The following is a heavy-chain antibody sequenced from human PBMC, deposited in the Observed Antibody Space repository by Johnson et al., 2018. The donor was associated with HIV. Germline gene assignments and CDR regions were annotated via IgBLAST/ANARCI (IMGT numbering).Heavy chain of an antibody. D-gene: IGHD6-13*01. Sequence: VQLVESGGGLVKPGGSLRLSCAVSGFTFSDAWMTWVRQAPGKGLEWVGRIKRNTDGGTTDYAAPVKGRFSISRDDSKNTVYLQMNSLKTEDTAVYFCTTCSRSGAFDIWGQGTMVTVSS. CDR1: GFTFSDAW. CDR2: IKRNTDGGTT. V-gene: IGHV3-15*01. J-gene: IGHJ3*02. CDR3: TTCSRSGAFDI.